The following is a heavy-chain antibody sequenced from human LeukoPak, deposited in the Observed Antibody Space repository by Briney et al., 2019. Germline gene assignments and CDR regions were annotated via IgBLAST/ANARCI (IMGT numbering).Heavy chain of an antibody. V-gene: IGHV1-3*04. Sequence: ASVKVSCKASGYTFTSYAMHWVRQAPGHRLEWMGWINTGNGNTKYSQKFQGRVTITRDTSANTTYMELSSLRSEDTAVYYCARDYYDILTGYPQGMDVWGKGTTATVSS. CDR1: GYTFTSYA. J-gene: IGHJ6*04. CDR2: INTGNGNT. D-gene: IGHD3-9*01. CDR3: ARDYYDILTGYPQGMDV.